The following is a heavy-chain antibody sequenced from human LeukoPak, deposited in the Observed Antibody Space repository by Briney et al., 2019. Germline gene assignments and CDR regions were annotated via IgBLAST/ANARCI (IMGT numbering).Heavy chain of an antibody. CDR2: ISSSSSTK. CDR3: ARGYYGSGSYYNTFDY. D-gene: IGHD3-10*01. Sequence: GGSLRLSCAASGFNFSSYSMNWVRQAPGQGLEWVSYISSSSSTKYYADSVKGRFTISRDNAKNSLYLQMNSLRAEDTAVYYCARGYYGSGSYYNTFDYWGQGTLVTVSS. J-gene: IGHJ4*02. CDR1: GFNFSSYS. V-gene: IGHV3-48*04.